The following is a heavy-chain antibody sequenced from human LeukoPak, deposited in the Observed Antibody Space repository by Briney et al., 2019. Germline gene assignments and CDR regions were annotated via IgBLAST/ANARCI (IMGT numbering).Heavy chain of an antibody. CDR3: ARAYSSSWYFNWFDP. CDR2: IYYSGST. CDR1: GGSISSYY. D-gene: IGHD6-13*01. Sequence: SETLSLTCTVSGGSISSYYWTWIRQPPGKGLEWIGYIYYSGSTNYNPSLKSRVTISVDTSKNQFSLKLTSVAAADTAVYYCARAYSSSWYFNWFDPWGQGTLVTVSS. J-gene: IGHJ5*02. V-gene: IGHV4-59*01.